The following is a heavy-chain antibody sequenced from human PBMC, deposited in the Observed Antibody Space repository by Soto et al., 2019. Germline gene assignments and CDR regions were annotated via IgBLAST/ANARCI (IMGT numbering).Heavy chain of an antibody. CDR1: GGSISSYY. CDR2: IYYSGST. Sequence: SETLSLTCTVSGGSISSYYWSWIRQPPGKGLEWIGYIYYSGSTNYNPSLKSRVTISVDTSKNQFSLKLSSVTAADTAVYYCARHAPYCSGGSCYSGIYYYYMDVWGKGTTVTVSS. J-gene: IGHJ6*03. D-gene: IGHD2-15*01. V-gene: IGHV4-59*08. CDR3: ARHAPYCSGGSCYSGIYYYYMDV.